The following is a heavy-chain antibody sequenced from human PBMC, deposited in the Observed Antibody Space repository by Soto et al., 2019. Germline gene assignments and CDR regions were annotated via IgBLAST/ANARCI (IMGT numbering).Heavy chain of an antibody. CDR1: GFTFSSYG. CDR3: ARAPSGDDYYGMDV. J-gene: IGHJ6*02. V-gene: IGHV3-33*01. Sequence: QVQLVESGGGVVQPGRSLRLSCAASGFTFSSYGMHWVRQAPGKGLEWVAVIWYDGSNKYYADSVKGRFTISRDNSKNTLYLQMESLRAEDTAVYYCARAPSGDDYYGMDVWGQGTTVTVSS. CDR2: IWYDGSNK. D-gene: IGHD4-17*01.